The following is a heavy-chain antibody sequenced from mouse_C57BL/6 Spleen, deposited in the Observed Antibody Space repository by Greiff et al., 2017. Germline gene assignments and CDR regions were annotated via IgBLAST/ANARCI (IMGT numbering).Heavy chain of an antibody. CDR3: ASRGGNYWFAY. V-gene: IGHV5-17*01. CDR2: ISSGSSTI. CDR1: GFTFSDYG. Sequence: EVKVVESGGGLVKPGGSLKLSCAASGFTFSDYGMHWVRQAPEKGLEWVAYISSGSSTIYYADTVKGRFTISRDNAKNTLFLQMTSLRSEDTAMYYCASRGGNYWFAYWGQGTLVTVSA. D-gene: IGHD2-1*01. J-gene: IGHJ3*01.